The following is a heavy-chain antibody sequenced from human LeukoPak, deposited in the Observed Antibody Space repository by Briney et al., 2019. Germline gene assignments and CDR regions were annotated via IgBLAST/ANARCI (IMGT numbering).Heavy chain of an antibody. CDR3: ARGTDFWSGYWSTRGPQNY. Sequence: SETLSLTCAVYGGSFSGYYWSWIRQPPGKGLEWIGEINRSGSTNYNPSLKSRVTISVDTSKNQFSLKLSSVTAADTAVYYCARGTDFWSGYWSTRGPQNYWGQGTLVTVSS. J-gene: IGHJ4*02. CDR2: INRSGST. CDR1: GGSFSGYY. V-gene: IGHV4-34*01. D-gene: IGHD3-3*01.